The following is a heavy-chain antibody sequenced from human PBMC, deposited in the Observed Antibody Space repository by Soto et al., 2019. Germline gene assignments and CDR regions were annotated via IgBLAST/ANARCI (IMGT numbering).Heavy chain of an antibody. CDR1: GYNFSAYY. V-gene: IGHV1-8*01. CDR3: ARATDTSMVDY. J-gene: IGHJ4*02. Sequence: QVQLVQSGAEVKKPGASVKVSCQTSGYNFSAYYFNWVRQAAGQGPEWMGWLNPRNGQTGYVQKFRGRVTMTRDTSIATVYLELSRLTSEDTAIYFCARATDTSMVDYWGQGTLVTVSS. CDR2: LNPRNGQT. D-gene: IGHD5-18*01.